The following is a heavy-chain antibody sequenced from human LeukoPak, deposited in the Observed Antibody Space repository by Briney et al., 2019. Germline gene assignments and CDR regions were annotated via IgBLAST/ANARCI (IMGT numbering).Heavy chain of an antibody. Sequence: SVKVSCKASGGTFSSYAISWVRQAPGQGLEWVGGIIPIFGTANYAQKFQGRVTITADESTSTAYMELSSLRSEDTAVYYCARDRPLVFLATGYYYGMDVWGQGATVTVSS. CDR2: IIPIFGTA. CDR3: ARDRPLVFLATGYYYGMDV. V-gene: IGHV1-69*13. J-gene: IGHJ6*02. D-gene: IGHD2-21*01. CDR1: GGTFSSYA.